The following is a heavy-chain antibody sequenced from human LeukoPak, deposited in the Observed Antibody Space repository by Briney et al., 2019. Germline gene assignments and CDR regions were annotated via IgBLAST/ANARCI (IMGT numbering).Heavy chain of an antibody. CDR2: ISPYNGNT. J-gene: IGHJ4*02. V-gene: IGHV1-18*01. CDR3: AREMATIVNQFDY. Sequence: ASVKVSCKASGYTFTSYGISWVRQAPGQGLEWMGWISPYNGNTNYAQKLQGRVTMATDTSTTTAYMELRSLRSDDTPVYYCAREMATIVNQFDYWGQGTLVTVSS. CDR1: GYTFTSYG. D-gene: IGHD5-24*01.